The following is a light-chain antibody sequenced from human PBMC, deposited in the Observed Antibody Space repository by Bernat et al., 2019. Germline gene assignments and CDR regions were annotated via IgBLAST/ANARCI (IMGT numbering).Light chain of an antibody. J-gene: IGLJ3*02. CDR3: SSVSTTSTPVV. CDR1: SSDVGAYNY. V-gene: IGLV2-14*03. CDR2: DVS. Sequence: QSALTQPAFVSGSPGQSITLSCTGTSSDVGAYNYVSWYQQHPGRAPKLMIFDVSNRPSGVSDRFSGSKSGNTASLTISGLRPEDEADYYCSSVSTTSTPVVFGGGTKLTVL.